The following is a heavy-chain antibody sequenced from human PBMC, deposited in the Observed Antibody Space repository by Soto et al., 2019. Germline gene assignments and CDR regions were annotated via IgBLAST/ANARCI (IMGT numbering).Heavy chain of an antibody. CDR3: ARAASDYGDYVNWFDP. CDR1: SGSISSSNW. Sequence: QVQLQESGPGLVKPSGTLSLTCAVSSGSISSSNWWSWVRQPPGKGLEWIGEIYHSGSTNYNPSLKSRVTRSVDKSKNQFSLKLSSVTAADTAVYYCARAASDYGDYVNWFDPWGQGTLVTVSS. CDR2: IYHSGST. J-gene: IGHJ5*02. V-gene: IGHV4-4*02. D-gene: IGHD4-17*01.